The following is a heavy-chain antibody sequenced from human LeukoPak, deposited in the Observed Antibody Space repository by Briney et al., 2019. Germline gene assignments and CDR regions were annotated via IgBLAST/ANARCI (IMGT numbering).Heavy chain of an antibody. CDR1: GGSISSSKKY. CDR2: IYYSGST. J-gene: IGHJ2*01. D-gene: IGHD2-15*01. Sequence: KPSETLSLTCNVSGGSISSSKKYWGWIRQPPGKGLGWIGSIYYSGSTYYNPSLKSRVTISVDTSKNQFSLKLSSVTAADTAVYYCARQGSIWWYAWYFDLWGRGTLVTVSS. CDR3: ARQGSIWWYAWYFDL. V-gene: IGHV4-39*01.